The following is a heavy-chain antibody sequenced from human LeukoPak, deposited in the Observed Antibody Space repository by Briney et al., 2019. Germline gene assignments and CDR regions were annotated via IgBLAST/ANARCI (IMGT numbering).Heavy chain of an antibody. V-gene: IGHV1-69*06. J-gene: IGHJ5*02. D-gene: IGHD6-19*01. Sequence: ASVKVSCKASGGTFSSYAISWVRQAPGQGLEWMGRITPIFGTANYAQKFQGRVTITADKSTSTAYMELSSLRSEDTAVYYCARDLGIAVAAVLYNWFDPWGQGTLVTVSS. CDR2: ITPIFGTA. CDR1: GGTFSSYA. CDR3: ARDLGIAVAAVLYNWFDP.